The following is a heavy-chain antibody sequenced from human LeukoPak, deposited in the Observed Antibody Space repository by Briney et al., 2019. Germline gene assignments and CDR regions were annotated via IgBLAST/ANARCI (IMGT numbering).Heavy chain of an antibody. J-gene: IGHJ4*02. CDR2: IYSGGNT. Sequence: GGSLRLSFTVSGFTVSINSMSWVRQAPGKGLEWVSFIYSGGNTHYSDSVKGRFTISRDNSKNTLYLQMNSLRAEDTAVYYCARRAGVYSHPYDYWGQGTLVTVSS. D-gene: IGHD2-8*01. CDR3: ARRAGVYSHPYDY. CDR1: GFTVSINS. V-gene: IGHV3-53*01.